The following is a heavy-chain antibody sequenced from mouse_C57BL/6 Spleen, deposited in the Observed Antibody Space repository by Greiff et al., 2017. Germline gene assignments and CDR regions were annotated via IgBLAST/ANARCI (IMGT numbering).Heavy chain of an antibody. D-gene: IGHD1-1*01. V-gene: IGHV2-2*01. CDR2: RWSGGST. CDR1: GFSLTSSG. J-gene: IGHJ4*01. Sequence: QVQLQQSGPGLVQPSQSLSITCTVSGFSLTSSGVHWVRQSPGKGLEWLGVRWSGGSTDYNAAFISRLSISKDNSKSQVFFKMNSLQADATAIYYCASPLITTVVATYYYAMDYWGQGTSVTVSS. CDR3: ASPLITTVVATYYYAMDY.